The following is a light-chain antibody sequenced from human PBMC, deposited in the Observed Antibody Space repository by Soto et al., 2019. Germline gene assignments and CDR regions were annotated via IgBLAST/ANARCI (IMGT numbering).Light chain of an antibody. CDR2: DVS. J-gene: IGLJ1*01. CDR3: CSYVGSYSYV. CDR1: SSDVGDYNS. V-gene: IGLV2-11*01. Sequence: QSALTQPRSVSGSPGQSVTVSCIGTSSDVGDYNSVSWYQQHPGKAPKLMIYDVSKRPSGVPDRFSGSKSGNTASLTLSGLQAEDEADYYCCSYVGSYSYVFGIGTKVTVL.